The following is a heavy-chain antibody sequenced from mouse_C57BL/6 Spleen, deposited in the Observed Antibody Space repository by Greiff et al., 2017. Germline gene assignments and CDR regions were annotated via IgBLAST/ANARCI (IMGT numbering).Heavy chain of an antibody. CDR3: ARRLTTRVYFDY. CDR1: GFTFSSYT. D-gene: IGHD1-1*01. Sequence: EVKLVESGGGLVKPGGSLKLSCAASGFTFSSYTMSWVRQTPEKRLEWVATISGGGGNTYYPDSVKGRFPISRDNAKNTLYLQMSSLRSEDTALYYCARRLTTRVYFDYWGQGTTLTVSS. V-gene: IGHV5-9*01. CDR2: ISGGGGNT. J-gene: IGHJ2*01.